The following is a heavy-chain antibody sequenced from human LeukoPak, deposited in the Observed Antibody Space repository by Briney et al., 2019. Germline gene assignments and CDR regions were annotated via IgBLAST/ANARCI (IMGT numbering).Heavy chain of an antibody. Sequence: GASVKVPCKASGYTFTSYAIQWVRQAPGQRLEWMGWINAGHGNTKYSQKFQGRVTITRDTSASTAYMELSSLRSEDTAVYYCARGAGFAEPLPEYWGQGTLLTVSS. V-gene: IGHV1-3*01. CDR1: GYTFTSYA. J-gene: IGHJ4*02. CDR3: ARGAGFAEPLPEY. D-gene: IGHD1-14*01. CDR2: INAGHGNT.